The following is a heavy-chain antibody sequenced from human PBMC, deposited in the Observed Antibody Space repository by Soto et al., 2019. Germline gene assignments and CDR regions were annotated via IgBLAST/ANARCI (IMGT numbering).Heavy chain of an antibody. CDR2: INPNSGGT. J-gene: IGHJ6*02. D-gene: IGHD6-13*01. Sequence: ASVKVSCKASGYTFTGYYMHWVRQAPGQGLEWMGWINPNSGGTNYAQKFQGWVTMTRDTSISTAYMELSRLRSDDTAVYYCARGGGSSSWYTSYYYYYGMDVWGQGTKVTVSS. CDR3: ARGGGSSSWYTSYYYYYGMDV. CDR1: GYTFTGYY. V-gene: IGHV1-2*04.